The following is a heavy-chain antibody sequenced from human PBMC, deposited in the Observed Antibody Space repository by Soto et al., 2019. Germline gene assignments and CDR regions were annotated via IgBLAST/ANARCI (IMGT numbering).Heavy chain of an antibody. V-gene: IGHV4-59*01. D-gene: IGHD2-15*01. J-gene: IGHJ4*02. CDR1: GCSMNTYY. Sequence: AXETLSLTCAVSGCSMNTYYWSWIRQPPGKGLDWIGYIYSSGSTNYKLSLKSRVVFSVDTSKNQFSLKLSSVTAADTAVYYCARGSGNPFDSWGQGTLVTVSS. CDR3: ARGSGNPFDS. CDR2: IYSSGST.